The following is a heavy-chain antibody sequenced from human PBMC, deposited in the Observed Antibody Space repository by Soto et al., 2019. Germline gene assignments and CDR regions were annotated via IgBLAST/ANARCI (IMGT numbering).Heavy chain of an antibody. CDR2: ISYDGSNK. CDR1: GFTFSSYA. V-gene: IGHV3-30-3*01. Sequence: QVQLVESGGGVVQPGRSLRLSCAASGFTFSSYAMHWVRQAPGKGLEWGAVISYDGSNKYYADYVKGRFTISRDNSKNTLYLQMNSLRDDDTAVYYCARDMEYPLLSYYYSSVMDVWGQGTPVTVSS. CDR3: ARDMEYPLLSYYYSSVMDV. J-gene: IGHJ6*02. D-gene: IGHD2-2*01.